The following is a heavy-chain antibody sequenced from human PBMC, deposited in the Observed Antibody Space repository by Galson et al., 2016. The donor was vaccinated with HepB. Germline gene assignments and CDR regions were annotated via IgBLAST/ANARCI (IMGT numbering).Heavy chain of an antibody. CDR1: GFTFGSFS. D-gene: IGHD2-2*01. Sequence: SLRLSCAASGFTFGSFSMNWVRQAPGKGLQWVSYISVRTVMLYADSVKGRFTISRDNAKNSLSLQMNSLRAEDTAVYYCARVHCSGTTCYSDSWGQGTLVTVSS. CDR3: ARVHCSGTTCYSDS. CDR2: ISVRTVM. V-gene: IGHV3-48*01. J-gene: IGHJ4*02.